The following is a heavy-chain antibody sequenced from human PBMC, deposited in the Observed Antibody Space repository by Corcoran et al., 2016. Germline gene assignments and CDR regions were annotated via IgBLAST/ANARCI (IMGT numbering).Heavy chain of an antibody. CDR2: ISAYNGNT. CDR1: GYTFTSYG. Sequence: QVQLVQSGAEVKKPGASVKVSCKASGYTFTSYGISWVRQAPGQGLEWMGWISAYNGNTNYAQKLQGRVTMTTDTSTSTAYMELRSLRSDDTAGYYCASDDLIYEIEGVVDDFWSGYRYYDYGMDVCGHATTVTVAS. CDR3: ASDDLIYEIEGVVDDFWSGYRYYDYGMDV. J-gene: IGHJ6*02. D-gene: IGHD3-3*01. V-gene: IGHV1-18*01.